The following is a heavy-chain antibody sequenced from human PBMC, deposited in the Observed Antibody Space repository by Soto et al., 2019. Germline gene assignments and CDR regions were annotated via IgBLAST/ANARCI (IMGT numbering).Heavy chain of an antibody. V-gene: IGHV4-39*01. Sequence: SLTCTVSGGSISSSSYYWGWIRQPPGKGLEWIGSIYYRGSTYYNPSLKSRVTINPDTSKNQFSLPLNSVTPEATAVYYCARGVWQLVHVMNVMDVWGQGTTVTV. CDR1: GGSISSSSYY. D-gene: IGHD6-13*01. CDR2: IYYRGST. CDR3: ARGVWQLVHVMNVMDV. J-gene: IGHJ6*02.